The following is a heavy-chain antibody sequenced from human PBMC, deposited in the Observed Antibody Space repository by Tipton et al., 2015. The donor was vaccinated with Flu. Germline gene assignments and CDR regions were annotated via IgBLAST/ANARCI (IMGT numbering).Heavy chain of an antibody. CDR2: INPNSGGT. CDR3: ARVRVRPDPYYYGMDV. D-gene: IGHD4/OR15-4a*01. J-gene: IGHJ6*02. Sequence: QLVQSGAEVKKPGASVKVSCKASGYTFTGYYMHWVRQAPGQGLEWMGWINPNSGGTNYAQKFQGRVTMTRDTSISTAYMELSRRRSDDTAVYYCARVRVRPDPYYYGMDVWGQGTTVTVSS. CDR1: GYTFTGYY. V-gene: IGHV1-2*02.